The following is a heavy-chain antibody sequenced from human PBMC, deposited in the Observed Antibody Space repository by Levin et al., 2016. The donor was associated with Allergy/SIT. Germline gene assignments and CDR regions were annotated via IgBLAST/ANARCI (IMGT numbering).Heavy chain of an antibody. CDR2: ISAYNSNT. J-gene: IGHJ4*02. V-gene: IGHV1-18*01. CDR3: ARDFYDTPGSQFDF. D-gene: IGHD2/OR15-2a*01. Sequence: WVRQAPGQGLEWMAWISAYNSNTHYAQKFQGRVTMATDTSTSTAYMELRSLRSDDTAVYYCARDFYDTPGSQFDFWGQGTLVTVSS.